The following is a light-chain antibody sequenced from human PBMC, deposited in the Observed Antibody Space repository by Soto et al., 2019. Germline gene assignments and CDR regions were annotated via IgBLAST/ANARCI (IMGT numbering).Light chain of an antibody. CDR1: QSVLYSSNNKNY. J-gene: IGKJ1*01. CDR3: QQYISSPLT. Sequence: DIVMTQSPDSLAVSLGERATINCKSSQSVLYSSNNKNYLAWYQQKPGQPPKLLIYWASTRESGVPDRFSASGSGTDFTLTISRLEPEDFAVYYCQQYISSPLTFGQGTKVDIK. V-gene: IGKV4-1*01. CDR2: WAS.